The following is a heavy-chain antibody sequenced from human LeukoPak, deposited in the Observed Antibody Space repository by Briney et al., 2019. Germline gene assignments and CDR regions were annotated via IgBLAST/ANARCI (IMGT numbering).Heavy chain of an antibody. CDR3: ARAPPDYGDYFDY. Sequence: KPSETLSLTCAVYGGSFSGYYWSWIRQPPGKGLEWIGEINHSGSTNYNPSLKSRVTISVDTSKNQFSLKLSSVTAADTAVYYCARAPPDYGDYFDYWGQGTLVTVSS. D-gene: IGHD4-17*01. CDR1: GGSFSGYY. J-gene: IGHJ4*02. CDR2: INHSGST. V-gene: IGHV4-34*01.